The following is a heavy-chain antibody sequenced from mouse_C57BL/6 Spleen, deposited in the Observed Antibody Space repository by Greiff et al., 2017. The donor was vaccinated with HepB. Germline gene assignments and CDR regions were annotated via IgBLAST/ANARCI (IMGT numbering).Heavy chain of an antibody. CDR2: IYPRDGST. D-gene: IGHD3-1*01. CDR1: GYTFTSYD. CDR3: AREGLPDV. J-gene: IGHJ1*03. V-gene: IGHV1-85*01. Sequence: QVQLQQSGPELVKPGASVKLSCKASGYTFTSYDINWVKQRPGQGLEWIGWIYPRDGSTEYNEKFKGKATLTVDTSSSTAYMELHSLTSEDSAVYFCAREGLPDVWGTGTTVTVSS.